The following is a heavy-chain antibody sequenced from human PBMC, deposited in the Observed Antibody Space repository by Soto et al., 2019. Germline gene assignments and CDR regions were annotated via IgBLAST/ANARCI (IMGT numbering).Heavy chain of an antibody. CDR3: ARELYITGTPNPHGMDV. CDR1: GYTFTGYY. V-gene: IGHV1-2*02. CDR2: INPNSGGT. D-gene: IGHD1-20*01. J-gene: IGHJ6*02. Sequence: GASLNVACKAAGYTFTGYYMHWVRQAPGQGLEWMGWINPNSGGTNYAQKFQGRVTMTRDTSISTAYMELSRLRSDDTAVYYCARELYITGTPNPHGMDVWGQGTTVTVSS.